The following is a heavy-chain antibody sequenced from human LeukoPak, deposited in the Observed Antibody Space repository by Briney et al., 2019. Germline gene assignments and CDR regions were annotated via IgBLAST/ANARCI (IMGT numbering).Heavy chain of an antibody. CDR2: TSAQNGIT. CDR3: AREGGDSGSLESYWYFDL. Sequence: ASVNVSCNASDYPFSRYGISWVRQAPGQGLEWLGCTSAQNGITIYAQKIQGRVTMATDTSASTAYTELRSLRSDDTAVYYCAREGGDSGSLESYWYFDLWGRGTLVTVSS. V-gene: IGHV1-18*01. J-gene: IGHJ2*01. CDR1: DYPFSRYG. D-gene: IGHD1-26*01.